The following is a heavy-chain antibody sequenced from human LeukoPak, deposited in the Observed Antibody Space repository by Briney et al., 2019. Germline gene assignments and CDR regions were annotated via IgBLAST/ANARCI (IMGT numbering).Heavy chain of an antibody. CDR3: ARSGLTTVLYLD. CDR1: GGSFNKYY. V-gene: IGHV4-34*01. CDR2: INRSGNT. J-gene: IGHJ4*02. D-gene: IGHD4-11*01. Sequence: SETLSLTCGVSGGSFNKYYWAWIRQPPGKGLEWIGEINRSGNTNYNPSLKSRVTISVDTPKNQFSLKLSSVTAADTAVYFCARSGLTTVLYLDWGQGTLSPSPQ.